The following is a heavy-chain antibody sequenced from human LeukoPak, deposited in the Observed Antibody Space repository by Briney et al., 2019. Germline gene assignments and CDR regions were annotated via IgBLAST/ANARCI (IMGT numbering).Heavy chain of an antibody. CDR2: VKQDESEK. V-gene: IGHV3-7*01. CDR3: ARDEGSSWSKEAFDI. Sequence: GGSLRLSCAASGFTFSNYWMSWVRQAPGKGLEWVASVKQDESEKYYVDSVKGRFTISRDKAKNSLYLQMNSLRAEDTALYYCARDEGSSWSKEAFDIWGQGTMVTVSS. D-gene: IGHD6-13*01. CDR1: GFTFSNYW. J-gene: IGHJ3*02.